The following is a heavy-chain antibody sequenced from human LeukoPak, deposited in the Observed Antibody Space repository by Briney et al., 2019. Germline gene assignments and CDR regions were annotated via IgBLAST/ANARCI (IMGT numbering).Heavy chain of an antibody. Sequence: SQTLSLTFTVSGGSISSGSYYWSWIRQPAGKGLEGIGRIYTSGSTNYHPSLKSRVTISVDTSKNQFSLKLSSVTAADTAVYYCARDLGDGIAPAGIDYWGQGTLVTVSS. CDR1: GGSISSGSYY. CDR2: IYTSGST. V-gene: IGHV4-61*02. CDR3: ARDLGDGIAPAGIDY. D-gene: IGHD6-13*01. J-gene: IGHJ4*02.